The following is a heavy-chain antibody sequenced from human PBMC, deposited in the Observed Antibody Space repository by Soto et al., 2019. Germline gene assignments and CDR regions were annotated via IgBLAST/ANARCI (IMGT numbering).Heavy chain of an antibody. V-gene: IGHV5-10-1*01. CDR2: IDPGDSVT. J-gene: IGHJ4*02. Sequence: GESLKISCQGSGSSLTNNWIHWVRQMPGKGLEWMGRIDPGDSVTPYNPSFQGHVTMSADKSINTAYLQWSSLTASDTAMYYFARQADSNISTGYFEYFVYWGQGSLVTVSS. D-gene: IGHD3-9*01. CDR1: GSSLTNNW. CDR3: ARQADSNISTGYFEYFVY.